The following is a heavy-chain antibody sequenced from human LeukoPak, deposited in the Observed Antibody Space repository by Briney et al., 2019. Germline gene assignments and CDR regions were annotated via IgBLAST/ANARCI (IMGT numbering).Heavy chain of an antibody. V-gene: IGHV3-74*01. Sequence: GGSLRLSCSASGFTFSSYEMNWVRQAPGKGLEWVSRFNSDGRSTSYADSEKGRFTISRDNAKNTLYLQMSSLRAEDTAVYYCARETLLPGFGEFGLDVWGKGTTVTISS. CDR2: FNSDGRST. D-gene: IGHD3-10*01. CDR3: ARETLLPGFGEFGLDV. CDR1: GFTFSSYE. J-gene: IGHJ6*04.